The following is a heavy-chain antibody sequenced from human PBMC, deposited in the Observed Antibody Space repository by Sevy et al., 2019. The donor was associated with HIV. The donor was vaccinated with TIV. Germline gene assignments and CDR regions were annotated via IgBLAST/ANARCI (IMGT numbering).Heavy chain of an antibody. Sequence: SETLSLTCTVSGGSMNNYFWSWIRQPPGKALEWIGYIYYSGSTNYNPSLKSRVTISVDTSKNQFSLKLSSVTAADTAVYYCARESIGAVGDFDYWGQRTLVTVSS. J-gene: IGHJ4*02. D-gene: IGHD6-25*01. CDR1: GGSMNNYF. CDR3: ARESIGAVGDFDY. CDR2: IYYSGST. V-gene: IGHV4-59*01.